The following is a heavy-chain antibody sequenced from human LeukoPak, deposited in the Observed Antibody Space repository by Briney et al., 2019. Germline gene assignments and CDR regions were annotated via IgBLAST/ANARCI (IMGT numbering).Heavy chain of an antibody. J-gene: IGHJ4*02. CDR1: GFTFSTYG. CDR2: NSGGSS. Sequence: PGGSLRLSCAASGFTFSTYGVYWVRQAPGKGLEWVSSNSGGSSYYADSVKGRFTISRDNSKNTLYLQMNSLRAEDTAVYYCAREIFWSGYYSNLHFDYWGQGTLVTVSS. CDR3: AREIFWSGYYSNLHFDY. D-gene: IGHD3-3*01. V-gene: IGHV3-23*01.